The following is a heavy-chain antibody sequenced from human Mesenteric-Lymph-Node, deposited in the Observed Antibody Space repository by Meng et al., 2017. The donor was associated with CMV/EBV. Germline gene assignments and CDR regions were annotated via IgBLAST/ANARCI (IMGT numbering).Heavy chain of an antibody. CDR2: IYHSGST. CDR3: ARGLAGNTPDAFDI. CDR1: AYSISSDYY. D-gene: IGHD6-19*01. Sequence: GSLRLSCTVSAYSISSDYYWGWSRQPPGKGLEWIGSIYHSGSTYYNPSLKSRVTVSVDASKNQFSLKLSSVTAADTAVYYCARGLAGNTPDAFDIWSQGTMVTVSS. J-gene: IGHJ3*02. V-gene: IGHV4-38-2*02.